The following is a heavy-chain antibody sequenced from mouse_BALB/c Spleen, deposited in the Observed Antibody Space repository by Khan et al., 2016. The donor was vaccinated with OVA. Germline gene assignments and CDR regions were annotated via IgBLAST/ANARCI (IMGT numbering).Heavy chain of an antibody. CDR2: INPDSSTI. V-gene: IGHV4-1*02. D-gene: IGHD2-2*01. CDR1: GFDFGRYW. Sequence: EVQLVESGGGLVQPGGSLKLSYAASGFDFGRYWMSWVRQAPGKGLEWIGEINPDSSTINYTPSLKDKFIISRDNAKNTLYLQMSKVRSEDTALNNCARGLRRYYYAMEYWGQGTSGTVSS. CDR3: ARGLRRYYYAMEY. J-gene: IGHJ4*01.